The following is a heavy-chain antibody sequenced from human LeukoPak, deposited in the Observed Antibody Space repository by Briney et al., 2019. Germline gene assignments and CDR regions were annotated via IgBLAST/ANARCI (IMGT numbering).Heavy chain of an antibody. D-gene: IGHD1-7*01. CDR2: IKQDGSEK. CDR1: GFTFSSYW. J-gene: IGHJ4*02. Sequence: GGSLRLSCAASGFTFSSYWMSWVRQAPGKGLEWVANIKQDGSEKYYVDSVKGRFTISRDNAKNSLYLQMNSLRAEDTAVYYCARDMAGTRDERVLIPYWGQGTLVTVSS. CDR3: ARDMAGTRDERVLIPY. V-gene: IGHV3-7*01.